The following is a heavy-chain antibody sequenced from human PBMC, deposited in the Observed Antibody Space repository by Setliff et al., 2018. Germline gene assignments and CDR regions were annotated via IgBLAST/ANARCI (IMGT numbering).Heavy chain of an antibody. D-gene: IGHD3-9*01. V-gene: IGHV3-7*01. Sequence: GGSLRLSCAASGFTFSSLWMSWVRQAPGKGPEWVANINQDGSAKFYVDSVKGRFTISRDNAKNSLYLEMNSLRADDTAVYYCARGLPGSGYSSGVLDFWGQGTTVTVSS. CDR2: INQDGSAK. J-gene: IGHJ6*02. CDR1: GFTFSSLW. CDR3: ARGLPGSGYSSGVLDF.